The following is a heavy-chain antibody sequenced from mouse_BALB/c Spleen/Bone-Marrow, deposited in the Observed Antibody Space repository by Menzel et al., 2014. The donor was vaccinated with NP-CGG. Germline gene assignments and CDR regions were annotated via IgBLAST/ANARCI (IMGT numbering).Heavy chain of an antibody. V-gene: IGHV7-3*02. CDR2: IRNKAYGYTT. Sequence: EVHLVESGGGLVQPGGSLRLSCTTSGFTFTDYYMSWVRQPPGKALEWLAFIRNKAYGYTTEYSASVRGRFTISRDNSQSIPYLQMNTLRAEDSATYYCARFPMDYWGQGTPVTVSS. CDR3: ARFPMDY. CDR1: GFTFTDYY. J-gene: IGHJ4*01.